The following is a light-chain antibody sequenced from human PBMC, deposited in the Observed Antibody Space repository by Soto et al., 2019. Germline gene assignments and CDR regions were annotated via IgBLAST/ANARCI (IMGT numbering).Light chain of an antibody. V-gene: IGKV1-5*03. J-gene: IGKJ5*01. CDR2: RTS. Sequence: DIQMTQSPSTLPASVGDTVSITCRASQSISSWLAWYQQKPGKAPKLLIYRTSTLDSGLPSRFSGSGSGTEFTLTISSLQPDDVATYYCQQYNSYPITFGQGTRLEIK. CDR1: QSISSW. CDR3: QQYNSYPIT.